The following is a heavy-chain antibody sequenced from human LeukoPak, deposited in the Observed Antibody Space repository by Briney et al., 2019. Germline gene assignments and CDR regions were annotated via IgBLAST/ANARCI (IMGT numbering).Heavy chain of an antibody. CDR2: IRYDGSNK. D-gene: IGHD2-21*01. Sequence: PGGSLRLSCAASGFTFSSYWMSWVRQAPGKGLEWVAFIRYDGSNKSYSDSVRGRFTISRDNSKNTLYLQMNSLRVEDAAVYYCAPRVVVIAAPFDYWGQGTLVTVSS. V-gene: IGHV3-30*02. CDR1: GFTFSSYW. CDR3: APRVVVIAAPFDY. J-gene: IGHJ4*02.